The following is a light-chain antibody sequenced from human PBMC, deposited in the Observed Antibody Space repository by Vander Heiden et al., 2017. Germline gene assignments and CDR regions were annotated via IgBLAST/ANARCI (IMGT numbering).Light chain of an antibody. CDR1: RPNIGNNY. Sequence: QSVLTHPPSLSAAPAQPVTVSCSGRRPNIGNNYVSWYQQLPGTAPKLLIYDNDKRPSGIPDRFSGSKSGTSATLGITGLQTGDEADYYCATWDNSLRVVVFGGGTKMTVL. V-gene: IGLV1-51*01. CDR2: DND. J-gene: IGLJ2*01. CDR3: ATWDNSLRVVV.